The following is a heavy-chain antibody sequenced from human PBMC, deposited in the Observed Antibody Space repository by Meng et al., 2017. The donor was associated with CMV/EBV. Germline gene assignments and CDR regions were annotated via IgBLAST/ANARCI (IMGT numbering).Heavy chain of an antibody. CDR3: ARLWFGELSRFDP. CDR1: GFTVSSNY. D-gene: IGHD3-10*01. J-gene: IGHJ5*02. Sequence: GESLKTSRAASGFTVSSNYMCWVRQAPGKGLGWGSVIYSGGSTYYADSVKGRFTISGDNSKNTLYLQMNSLGAEDTAVYYCARLWFGELSRFDPWGQGTLVTVSS. CDR2: IYSGGST. V-gene: IGHV3-66*02.